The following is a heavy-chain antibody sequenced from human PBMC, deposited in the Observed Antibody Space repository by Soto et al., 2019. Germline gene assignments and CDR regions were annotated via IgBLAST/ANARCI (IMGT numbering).Heavy chain of an antibody. CDR3: TSSSVGYSYGYDGAFDI. J-gene: IGHJ3*02. D-gene: IGHD5-18*01. CDR1: GFTFGDYA. CDR2: IRSKAYGGTT. V-gene: IGHV3-49*03. Sequence: PGGSLRLSCTASGFTFGDYAMSWFRQAPGKGLEWVGFIRSKAYGGTTEYAASVKGRFTISRDDSKSIAYLQMNSLKTEDTAVYYCTSSSVGYSYGYDGAFDIWGQGTMVTV.